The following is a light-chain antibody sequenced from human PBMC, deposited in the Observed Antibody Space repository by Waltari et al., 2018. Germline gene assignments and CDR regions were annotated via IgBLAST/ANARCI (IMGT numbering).Light chain of an antibody. J-gene: IGKJ2*02. CDR3: QQSFNTPRT. CDR2: EGS. Sequence: DIQMTQSPSSLSPSVGDRVTITCRASQNIDIYLSCYQQKPGNAPKLLIYEGSTLQRGVPSRFSGSGSGTDFTLTITSLHPEDFATYYCQQSFNTPRTFGQGTKVEI. CDR1: QNIDIY. V-gene: IGKV1-39*01.